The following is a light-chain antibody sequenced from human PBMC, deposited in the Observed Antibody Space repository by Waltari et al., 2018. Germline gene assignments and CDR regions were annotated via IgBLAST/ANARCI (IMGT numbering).Light chain of an antibody. CDR2: RNN. J-gene: IGLJ1*01. CDR3: AAWDDSLSGLYV. V-gene: IGLV1-47*01. CDR1: SSNIEMNY. Sequence: QSVLTQPPSASGTPGQRVTISCSGSSSNIEMNYVYWFQRLPGTAPSLLIYRNNHRPSGVPDRFAGSKSGTSASLAISGLRSDDEADYDCAAWDDSLSGLYVFGTGTKVTVL.